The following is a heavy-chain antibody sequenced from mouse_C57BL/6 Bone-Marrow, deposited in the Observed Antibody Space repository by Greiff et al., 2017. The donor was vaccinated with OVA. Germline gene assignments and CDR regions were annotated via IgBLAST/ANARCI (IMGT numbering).Heavy chain of an antibody. V-gene: IGHV3-6*01. CDR3: ARDQRSYAMDY. Sequence: DVKLVESGPGLVKPSQSLSLTCSVTGYSITSGYYWNWIRQFPGNKLEWMGYISYDGSNNYNPSLKNRISITRDTSKNQFFLKLNSVTTEDTATYYCARDQRSYAMDYWGQGTSVTVSS. CDR1: GYSITSGYY. CDR2: ISYDGSN. J-gene: IGHJ4*01.